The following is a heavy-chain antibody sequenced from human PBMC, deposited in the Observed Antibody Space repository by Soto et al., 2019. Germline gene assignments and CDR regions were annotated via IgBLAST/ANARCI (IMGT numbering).Heavy chain of an antibody. CDR3: AKDGGHCSGGSCYSY. CDR1: GFTFSSYG. J-gene: IGHJ4*02. V-gene: IGHV3-30*18. Sequence: QVQLVESGGGVVQPGRSLRLSCAASGFTFSSYGMHWVRQAPGKGLEWVAVISYDGSNKYYADSVKGRFTISRDNSENTLYLQMNSLRAEDTAVYYCAKDGGHCSGGSCYSYWGQGTLVTVSS. D-gene: IGHD2-15*01. CDR2: ISYDGSNK.